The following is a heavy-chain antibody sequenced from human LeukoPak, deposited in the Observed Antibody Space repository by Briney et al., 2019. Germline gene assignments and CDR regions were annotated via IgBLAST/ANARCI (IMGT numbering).Heavy chain of an antibody. CDR3: AKGSGTYQPNFFDF. CDR2: VSGGGGST. V-gene: IGHV3-23*01. Sequence: PGGSLRLSCAISGFTFTTYAMSWVRQAPGKGLEWVLSVSGGGGSTYYADSVKGRFTISRDNSKNTLYLQMNSLRAEDTAIYYCAKGSGTYQPNFFDFWGQGTLVTVSS. CDR1: GFTFTTYA. J-gene: IGHJ3*01. D-gene: IGHD1-26*01.